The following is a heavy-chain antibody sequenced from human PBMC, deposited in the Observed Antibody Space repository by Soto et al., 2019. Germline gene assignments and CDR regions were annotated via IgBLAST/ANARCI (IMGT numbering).Heavy chain of an antibody. CDR3: ARDIVYIAADY. CDR1: GFTFSDYY. D-gene: IGHD6-13*01. Sequence: QVQLVESGGGLVKPGGSLRLSCAASGFTFSDYYMSWIRQAPGKGLEWGSYISSGSGTIYYADSVKGRFTISRDNAKNSLYLQMNSLRAEDTAVYYCARDIVYIAADYWGQGTLVTVSS. V-gene: IGHV3-11*01. J-gene: IGHJ4*02. CDR2: ISSGSGTI.